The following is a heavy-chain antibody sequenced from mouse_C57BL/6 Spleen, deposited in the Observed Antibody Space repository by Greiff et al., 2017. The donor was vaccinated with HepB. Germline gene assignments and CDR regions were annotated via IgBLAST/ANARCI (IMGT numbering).Heavy chain of an antibody. Sequence: EVMLVESGEGLVKPGGSLKLSCAASGFTFSSYAMSWVRQTPEKRLEWVAYISSGGDYIYYADTVKGRFTISRDNARNTLYLQMSSLKSEDTAMYYCTREEGDGGYYYAMDYWGQGTSVTVSS. CDR2: ISSGGDYI. J-gene: IGHJ4*01. CDR3: TREEGDGGYYYAMDY. V-gene: IGHV5-9-1*02. CDR1: GFTFSSYA. D-gene: IGHD2-3*01.